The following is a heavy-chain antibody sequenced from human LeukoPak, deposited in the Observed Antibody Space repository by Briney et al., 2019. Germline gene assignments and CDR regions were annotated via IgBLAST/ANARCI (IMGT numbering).Heavy chain of an antibody. CDR1: GFTFSGFA. Sequence: PGGSLRLSCAASGFTFSGFAMSWVRQAPGKGLEWVSVIYSDGSPYYADSVKGRFTISRDNSKNTLYLQMNSLRAEDTAVYLCARQIVVSGTDYFDYWGQGTLVTVSS. CDR2: IYSDGSP. V-gene: IGHV3-66*04. CDR3: ARQIVVSGTDYFDY. D-gene: IGHD6-19*01. J-gene: IGHJ4*02.